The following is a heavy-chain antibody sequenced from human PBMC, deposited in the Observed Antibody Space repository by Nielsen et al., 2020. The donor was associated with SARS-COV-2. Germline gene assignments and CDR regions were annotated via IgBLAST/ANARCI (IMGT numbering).Heavy chain of an antibody. CDR1: GFTVSSNY. J-gene: IGHJ5*02. V-gene: IGHV3-53*01. CDR3: ASSGSYPNWFDP. D-gene: IGHD1-26*01. CDR2: IYSGGST. Sequence: GESLKISCAASGFTVSSNYMSWVRQAPGKGLEWVSVIYSGGSTYYADSVKGRFTISRDNSKNTLYLQMNSLRAEDTAVYYCASSGSYPNWFDPWGQGTLVTVSS.